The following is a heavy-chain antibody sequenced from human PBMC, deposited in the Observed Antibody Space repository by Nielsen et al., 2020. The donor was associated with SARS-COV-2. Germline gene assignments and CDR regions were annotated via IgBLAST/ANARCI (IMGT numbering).Heavy chain of an antibody. CDR2: IKQDGSEK. CDR3: ANLGTASDY. CDR1: GFTFSSYW. J-gene: IGHJ4*02. V-gene: IGHV3-7*03. Sequence: GESLKISCAASGFTFSSYWMSWVRQAPGKGLEWVANIKQDGSEKYYVDSVKGRFTISRDNAKNSLYLQMNSLRAEDTALYYCANLGTASDYWGQGTLVTVSS.